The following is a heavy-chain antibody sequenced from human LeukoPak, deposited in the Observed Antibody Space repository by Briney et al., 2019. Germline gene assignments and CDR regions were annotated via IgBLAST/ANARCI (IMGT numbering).Heavy chain of an antibody. D-gene: IGHD2-15*01. J-gene: IGHJ4*02. CDR1: GFTFSSYW. Sequence: PGGSLRLSCAASGFTFSSYWMSWVRQAPGKGLEWVGRIKSKTDGGTTDYAAPVKGRFTISRDDSKNTLYLQMNSLKTEDTAVYYCTTDLPDLYYCSGGSCTPDWGQGTLVTVSS. CDR3: TTDLPDLYYCSGGSCTPD. V-gene: IGHV3-15*01. CDR2: IKSKTDGGTT.